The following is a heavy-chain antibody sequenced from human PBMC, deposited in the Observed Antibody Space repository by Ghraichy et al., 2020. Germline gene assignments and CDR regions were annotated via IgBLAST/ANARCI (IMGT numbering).Heavy chain of an antibody. CDR3: DKAGKIGAAGYDGGDFFDS. Sequence: GESLRLSCSASGFTFSSYAMHWVRQAPGKRTGRVSAIKKNGDKTYYADAVKGRFTISRDNSKNTRYLQINSLRPEDTAVYYCDKAGKIGAAGYDGGDFFDSWGQGPLVTVSS. V-gene: IGHV3-64D*06. J-gene: IGHJ4*02. D-gene: IGHD5-12*01. CDR1: GFTFSSYA. CDR2: IKKNGDKT.